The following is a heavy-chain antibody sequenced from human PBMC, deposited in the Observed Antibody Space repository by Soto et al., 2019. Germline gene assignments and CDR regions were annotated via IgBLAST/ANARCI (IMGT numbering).Heavy chain of an antibody. CDR1: GFTFSSYD. CDR2: IGTAGDT. Sequence: EVQLVESGGGLVQPGGSLRLSCAASGFTFSSYDMHWVRQATGKGLEWVSAIGTAGDTYYPGSVKGRFTISRENAKNSLYLQMNSLRAGDTAVYYCAGLGGDRRDWYFDLWGRGTLVTVSS. V-gene: IGHV3-13*01. CDR3: AGLGGDRRDWYFDL. J-gene: IGHJ2*01. D-gene: IGHD4-17*01.